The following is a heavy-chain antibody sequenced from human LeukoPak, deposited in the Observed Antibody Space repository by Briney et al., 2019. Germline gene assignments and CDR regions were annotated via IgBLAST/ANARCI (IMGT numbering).Heavy chain of an antibody. D-gene: IGHD3-10*01. CDR2: INHSGGT. V-gene: IGHV4-34*01. Sequence: SETLSLTCAVYGGSFSGYYWSWIRQPPGKGLEWIGEINHSGGTNYNPSLKSRVTISVDTSKNQFSLKLSSVTAADTAVYYCATGGTYYYGSGSYYSAWFDPWGQGTLVTVSS. CDR3: ATGGTYYYGSGSYYSAWFDP. CDR1: GGSFSGYY. J-gene: IGHJ5*02.